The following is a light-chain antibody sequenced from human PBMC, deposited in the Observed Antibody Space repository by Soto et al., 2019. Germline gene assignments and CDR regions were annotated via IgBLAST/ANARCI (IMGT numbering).Light chain of an antibody. CDR1: SSDFESYKF. J-gene: IGLJ1*01. V-gene: IGLV2-23*01. Sequence: QSALTQPASVSGSPGQSVTISCTGTSSDFESYKFVSWYQHHPGKVPKVIIYETSKRPSGVSDRFSGSKSGNTASLTISGLQAEDEADYYCFSFTSTNTHVFGSGTKLTVL. CDR2: ETS. CDR3: FSFTSTNTHV.